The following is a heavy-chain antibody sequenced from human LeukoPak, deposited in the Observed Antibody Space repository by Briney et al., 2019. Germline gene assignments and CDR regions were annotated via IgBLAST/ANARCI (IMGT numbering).Heavy chain of an antibody. Sequence: ASVKVSCKASGYTFTSYAMHWVRQAPGQRLEWMGWINAGNGNTKYSQKFQGRVTITRDTSASTAYMELSSLRSEDTAVYYCARDQKDIVVVPAAHGMDVWGQGTTVTVSS. D-gene: IGHD2-2*01. CDR3: ARDQKDIVVVPAAHGMDV. J-gene: IGHJ6*02. CDR1: GYTFTSYA. CDR2: INAGNGNT. V-gene: IGHV1-3*01.